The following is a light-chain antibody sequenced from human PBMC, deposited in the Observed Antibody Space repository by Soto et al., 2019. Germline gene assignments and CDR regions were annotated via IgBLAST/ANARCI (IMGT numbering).Light chain of an antibody. CDR3: QQYNDRPPIT. V-gene: IGKV3-15*01. J-gene: IGKJ5*01. CDR2: GSF. Sequence: EIVMTQSPVTLSASPGESATLSCRASQSVDNNVAWYEQKPGQAPRLLIVGSFARATGIPARFSGSGSGSEFTLTISGLQSEDLAVYYCQQYNDRPPITFGQGKRLEIK. CDR1: QSVDNN.